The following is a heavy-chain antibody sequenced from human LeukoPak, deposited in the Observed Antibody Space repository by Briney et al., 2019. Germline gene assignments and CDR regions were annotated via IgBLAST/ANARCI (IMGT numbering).Heavy chain of an antibody. D-gene: IGHD4-17*01. CDR2: ISYDGSNK. CDR1: GFTFSSYG. J-gene: IGHJ6*04. Sequence: GGSLRLSCAASGFTFSSYGMHWVRQAPGKGLEWVAVISYDGSNKYYADSVKGRFTISRDNSKNTLYLQMNSLRAEDTAVYYCAKDLSYDYGHYGGGFFYYYYGMDVWGKGTTVTVSS. V-gene: IGHV3-30*18. CDR3: AKDLSYDYGHYGGGFFYYYYGMDV.